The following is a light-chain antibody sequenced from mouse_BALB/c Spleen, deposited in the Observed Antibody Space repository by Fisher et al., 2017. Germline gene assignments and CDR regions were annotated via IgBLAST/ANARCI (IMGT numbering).Light chain of an antibody. CDR3: QQWSSYPLT. J-gene: IGKJ5*01. CDR1: SSVSY. CDR2: DTS. Sequence: IVLTQSPAIMSASPGEKVTMTCSASSSVSYMYWYQQKPGSSPRLLIYDTSNLASGAPVRFSGSGSGTSYSLTISSMEAEDAATYYCQQWSSYPLTFGAGTKLELK. V-gene: IGKV4-55*01.